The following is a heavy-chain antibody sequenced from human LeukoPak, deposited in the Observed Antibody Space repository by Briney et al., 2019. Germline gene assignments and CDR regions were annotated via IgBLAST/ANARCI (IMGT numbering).Heavy chain of an antibody. CDR1: GGTFSSYA. Sequence: ASVKVSCKASGGTFSSYAISWVRQAPGQGLEWMGRIIPILGIANYAQKFQGRVTITADKSTSTAYMELSSLRSEDTAVYYCARAGPAYSSSWYNTYWGQGTLVTVSS. V-gene: IGHV1-69*04. D-gene: IGHD6-13*01. CDR2: IIPILGIA. CDR3: ARAGPAYSSSWYNTY. J-gene: IGHJ4*02.